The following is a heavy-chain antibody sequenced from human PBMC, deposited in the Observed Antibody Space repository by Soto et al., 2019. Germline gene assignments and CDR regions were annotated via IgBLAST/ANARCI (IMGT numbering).Heavy chain of an antibody. Sequence: EVQLGESGGGLVQPGGSLRLSCAASGFTFSSYWMSRVRQAPVKGLEWVGNIKQDGSEKNYVDFVKGRFTISRDNAKNSLYLQMNSLRAEDTAVYYCARIASAGRGWDVWGQGTTVVVSS. D-gene: IGHD6-13*01. J-gene: IGHJ6*02. V-gene: IGHV3-7*01. CDR1: GFTFSSYW. CDR3: ARIASAGRGWDV. CDR2: IKQDGSEK.